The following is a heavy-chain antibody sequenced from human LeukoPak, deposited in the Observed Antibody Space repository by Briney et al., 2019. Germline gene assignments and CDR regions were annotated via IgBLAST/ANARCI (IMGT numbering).Heavy chain of an antibody. D-gene: IGHD2-21*02. V-gene: IGHV1-18*01. Sequence: ASVKVSCKASGYTFTSYGISWVRQAPGQGLEWMGWISAYNGNTNYAQKLQGRVTMTTDTSTSTAYMELRSLRSDDTAVYYCARHDPYCGGDCPTPDYWGQGTLVTVSS. CDR2: ISAYNGNT. CDR1: GYTFTSYG. J-gene: IGHJ4*02. CDR3: ARHDPYCGGDCPTPDY.